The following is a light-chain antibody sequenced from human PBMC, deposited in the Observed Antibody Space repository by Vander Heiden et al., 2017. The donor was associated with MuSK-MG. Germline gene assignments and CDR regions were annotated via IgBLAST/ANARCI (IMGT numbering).Light chain of an antibody. CDR1: SLRSYY. V-gene: IGLV3-19*01. CDR2: GKN. CDR3: NSRASSGNHYV. Sequence: SSELTQDPAVSVALGQTVRITCQGDSLRSYYASWYQQKPGQAPVLVIYGKNNRPSGIPDRFSGYSSGNNASLTITGAQAEDEADYYCNSRASSGNHYVFGTGTKVTVL. J-gene: IGLJ1*01.